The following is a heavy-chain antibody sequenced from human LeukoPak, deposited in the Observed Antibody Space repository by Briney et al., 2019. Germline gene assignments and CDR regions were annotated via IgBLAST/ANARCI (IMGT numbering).Heavy chain of an antibody. CDR2: VYYSGST. CDR1: GDSISNYY. V-gene: IGHV4-59*01. D-gene: IGHD1-1*01. Sequence: SETLSLTCTVSGDSISNYYWNWIRQPPGKGLEWIGYVYYSGSTNYNPSLKSRVTISVDTSKTQFSLKLSSVTAADTAVYYCARRLKLATPRPGGAFDIWGQGTMVTVSS. J-gene: IGHJ3*02. CDR3: ARRLKLATPRPGGAFDI.